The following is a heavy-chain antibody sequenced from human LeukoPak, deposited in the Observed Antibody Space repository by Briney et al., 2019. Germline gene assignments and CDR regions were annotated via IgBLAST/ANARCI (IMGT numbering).Heavy chain of an antibody. Sequence: PSETLSLTCAVHGGSFSGYYWSWIRQPPGKGLEWIGEINHSGSTNYNPSLKSRVTISVDTSKNQFSLKLNSVTAADTAVYYCARGSLYVVRGLNWFDPWGQGTLVTVSS. D-gene: IGHD3-10*01. CDR2: INHSGST. V-gene: IGHV4-34*01. J-gene: IGHJ5*02. CDR3: ARGSLYVVRGLNWFDP. CDR1: GGSFSGYY.